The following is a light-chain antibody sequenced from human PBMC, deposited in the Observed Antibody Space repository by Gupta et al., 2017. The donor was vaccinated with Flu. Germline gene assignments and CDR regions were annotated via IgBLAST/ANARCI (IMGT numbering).Light chain of an antibody. V-gene: IGLV1-44*01. CDR2: SSN. Sequence: QSVLRQPPSGSGTPGPCPPISCSGSSSNIGSNSVNWYQQVPGTAPKLLIYSSNQRPSGVPGRFSGSKSGSSASLAISGLQSEDEADYYCAVWDDGLDGVLFGGGTKLAVL. J-gene: IGLJ2*01. CDR1: SSNIGSNS. CDR3: AVWDDGLDGVL.